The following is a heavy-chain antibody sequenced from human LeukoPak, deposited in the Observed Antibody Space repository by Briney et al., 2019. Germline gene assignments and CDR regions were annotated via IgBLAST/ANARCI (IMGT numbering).Heavy chain of an antibody. CDR1: GGTFSSYA. CDR3: ARENSAVILTGYYDY. J-gene: IGHJ4*02. CDR2: IIPIFGTA. Sequence: SVKVSCKASGGTFSSYAISWVRQAPGQGLEWMGGIIPIFGTANCAQKFQGRVTITADESTSTAYMELSSLRSEDTAVYYCARENSAVILTGYYDYWGQGTLVTVSS. V-gene: IGHV1-69*01. D-gene: IGHD3-9*01.